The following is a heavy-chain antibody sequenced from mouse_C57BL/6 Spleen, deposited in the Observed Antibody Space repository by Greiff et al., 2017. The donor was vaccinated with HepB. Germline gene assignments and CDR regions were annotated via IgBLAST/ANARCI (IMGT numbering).Heavy chain of an antibody. CDR3: ARSRGLRREYYFDY. CDR1: GYTFTGYW. J-gene: IGHJ2*01. Sequence: QVQLKQSGAELMKPGASVKLSCKATGYTFTGYWREWVKQRPGHGLEWIGEILPGSGSTNYNEKFKGKATFTADTSSNTAYMQLSSLTTEDSAIYYCARSRGLRREYYFDYWGHGTTLTVSS. V-gene: IGHV1-9*01. D-gene: IGHD2-4*01. CDR2: ILPGSGST.